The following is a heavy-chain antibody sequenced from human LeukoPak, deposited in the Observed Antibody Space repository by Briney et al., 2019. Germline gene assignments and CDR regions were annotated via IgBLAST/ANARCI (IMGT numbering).Heavy chain of an antibody. D-gene: IGHD1-1*01. CDR3: ARVLSHWNYHDY. CDR1: GYTFTGYY. Sequence: ASVKVSCKASGYTFTGYYMHWVRQAPGQGLEWMGWINPNSGGTNYAQKFQGRVTMTRDTSISTAYMELSRLRSDDTAVYYCARVLSHWNYHDYWGQGTLVTVSS. J-gene: IGHJ4*02. CDR2: INPNSGGT. V-gene: IGHV1-2*02.